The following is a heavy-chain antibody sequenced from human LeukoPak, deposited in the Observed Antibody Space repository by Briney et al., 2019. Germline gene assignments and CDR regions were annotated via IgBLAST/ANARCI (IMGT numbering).Heavy chain of an antibody. CDR2: INHSGST. D-gene: IGHD3-9*01. V-gene: IGHV4-34*01. CDR3: ARGDYDIVTGNRQGAFDI. J-gene: IGHJ3*02. Sequence: SETLSLTCAVYGGSFSSYYWSWIRQPPGKGLEWIGDINHSGSTNYNPFLKSRVTISVDTSKNQFSLKLSSVTAADTALYYCARGDYDIVTGNRQGAFDIWGQGTMVTVSS. CDR1: GGSFSSYY.